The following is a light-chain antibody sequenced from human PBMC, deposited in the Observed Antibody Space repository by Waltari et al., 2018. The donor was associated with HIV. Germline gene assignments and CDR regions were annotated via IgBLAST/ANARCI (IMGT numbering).Light chain of an antibody. CDR2: EVS. Sequence: QSALTQPASVSGSPGQSITISCTGTSSDVGGYNYVSWYQQHPGKAPKLMIYEVSNRPSGGSNRFSGSKSGTTASLTISGLQAEDEADYYCSSYTSSSTYVVFGGGTKLTVL. V-gene: IGLV2-14*01. CDR1: SSDVGGYNY. J-gene: IGLJ2*01. CDR3: SSYTSSSTYVV.